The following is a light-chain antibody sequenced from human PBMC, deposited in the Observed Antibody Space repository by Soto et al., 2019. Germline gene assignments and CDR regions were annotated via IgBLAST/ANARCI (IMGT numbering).Light chain of an antibody. Sequence: EIVLTQSPGTLSLSPGERATLSCRASQSVSSSYLAWYQQKPGQAPRLLIYGASTRATAIPDRFGGSGSGTDFTLTISRLEPEDFAVSYCQQYGTSRNTFGQGTKLESK. CDR2: GAS. CDR1: QSVSSSY. CDR3: QQYGTSRNT. V-gene: IGKV3-20*01. J-gene: IGKJ2*01.